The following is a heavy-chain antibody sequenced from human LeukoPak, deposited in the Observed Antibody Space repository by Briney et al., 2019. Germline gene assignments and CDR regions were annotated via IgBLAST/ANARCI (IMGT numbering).Heavy chain of an antibody. CDR3: ATSPRGYSYGLDY. Sequence: GGSLRLSCAASGFTFSSYSMNWVRQAPGKGLEWVSYISSSSSTIYYADSVKGRFTISRDNAKNSLYLQMNSLRAEDTAVYYCATSPRGYSYGLDYWGQGTLVTVSS. D-gene: IGHD5-18*01. J-gene: IGHJ4*02. CDR2: ISSSSSTI. V-gene: IGHV3-48*01. CDR1: GFTFSSYS.